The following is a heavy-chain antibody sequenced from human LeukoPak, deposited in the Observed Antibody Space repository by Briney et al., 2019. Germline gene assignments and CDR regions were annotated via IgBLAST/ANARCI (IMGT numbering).Heavy chain of an antibody. V-gene: IGHV4-34*01. J-gene: IGHJ5*02. D-gene: IGHD2-15*01. CDR3: ARGLVAPYNWFDP. CDR2: INHSGST. CDR1: GGSFSGYY. Sequence: SETLSLTCAVYGGSFSGYYWSWIRQPPGKGLEWIGEINHSGSTNYNPSLKSRVTISVDTSKNQFSLKLSSVAAADTAVYYCARGLVAPYNWFDPWGQGTLVTVSP.